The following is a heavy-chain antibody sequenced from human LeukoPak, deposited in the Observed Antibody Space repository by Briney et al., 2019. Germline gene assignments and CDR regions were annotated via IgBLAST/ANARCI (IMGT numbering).Heavy chain of an antibody. J-gene: IGHJ4*02. CDR3: AREGQIAAAGIGLDY. CDR2: IYTSGST. D-gene: IGHD6-13*01. Sequence: SQTLSLTCTVSGGSISSGSYYWSWIRPPAGKGLEWIGRIYTSGSTNYNPSLKSRVTISVDTSKNQFSLKLSSVTAADTAVYYCAREGQIAAAGIGLDYWGQGTLVTVSS. CDR1: GGSISSGSYY. V-gene: IGHV4-61*02.